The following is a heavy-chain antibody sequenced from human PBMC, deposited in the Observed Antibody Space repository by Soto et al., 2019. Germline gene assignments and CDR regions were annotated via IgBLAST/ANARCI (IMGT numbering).Heavy chain of an antibody. Sequence: LRLSCAASGFTFNTYSMTWVRQAPGQGLEWVSSISNTGAHIYYADSVRGRFTISRDNAKNSLYLQMNSLTAEDTAVYYCVRERQFVRDFYYGMDVWGRGTTVTVSS. CDR3: VRERQFVRDFYYGMDV. CDR2: ISNTGAHI. CDR1: GFTFNTYS. J-gene: IGHJ6*02. V-gene: IGHV3-21*01. D-gene: IGHD6-6*01.